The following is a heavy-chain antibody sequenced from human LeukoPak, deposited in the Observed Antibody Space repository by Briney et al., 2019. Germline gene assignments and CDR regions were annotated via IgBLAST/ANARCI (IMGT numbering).Heavy chain of an antibody. CDR1: GGSIRSGGSY. V-gene: IGHV4-31*03. D-gene: IGHD4-17*01. CDR3: ARLYGDYAGYFDL. CDR2: IYYSGST. J-gene: IGHJ2*01. Sequence: PSQTLSLTCTVSGGSIRSGGSYWSWIRQHPGKGLEWVGYIYYSGSTYYNPSLKSRVTISVDTSKNQFSLKLSSVTAADTAVYYCARLYGDYAGYFDLWGRGTLVTVSS.